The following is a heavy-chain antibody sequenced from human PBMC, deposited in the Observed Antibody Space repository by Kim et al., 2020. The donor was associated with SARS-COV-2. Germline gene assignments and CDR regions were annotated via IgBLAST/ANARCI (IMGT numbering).Heavy chain of an antibody. D-gene: IGHD3-22*01. J-gene: IGHJ4*02. CDR3: AGRTDYDSSGYPGDY. Sequence: PALKSRATISVDTSKNQFSLKLSAVTAADTAVYYCAGRTDYDSSGYPGDYWGQGTLVTVSS. V-gene: IGHV4-30-2*04.